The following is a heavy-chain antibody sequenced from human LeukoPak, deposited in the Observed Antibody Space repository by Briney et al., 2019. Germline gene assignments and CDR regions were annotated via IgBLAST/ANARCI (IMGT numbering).Heavy chain of an antibody. J-gene: IGHJ6*02. D-gene: IGHD1-26*01. CDR2: ISSSSSYI. CDR3: VRYSGSYFDPFGTYGMDV. CDR1: GFTFSSYS. Sequence: GGSLRLSCAASGFTFSSYSMNWVRQAPGRGLEWVSSISSSSSYIYYADSVKGRFTISRDNAKNSLYLQMNSLRAEDTAVYYCVRYSGSYFDPFGTYGMDVWGQGTTVTVSS. V-gene: IGHV3-21*01.